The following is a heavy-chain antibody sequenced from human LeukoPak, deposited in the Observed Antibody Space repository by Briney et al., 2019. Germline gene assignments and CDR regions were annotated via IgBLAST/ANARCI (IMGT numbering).Heavy chain of an antibody. CDR1: GFTFSSYG. J-gene: IGHJ4*02. CDR3: AAYVWGSYRYGVY. V-gene: IGHV3-23*01. Sequence: GGSLRLSCAASGFTFSSYGMSWVRQAPGKGLEWVSAISGSGGSTYYADSVKGRFTISRDNSKNTLNLQMNSLRAEDTAVYYCAAYVWGSYRYGVYWGQGTLVTVSS. CDR2: ISGSGGST. D-gene: IGHD3-16*02.